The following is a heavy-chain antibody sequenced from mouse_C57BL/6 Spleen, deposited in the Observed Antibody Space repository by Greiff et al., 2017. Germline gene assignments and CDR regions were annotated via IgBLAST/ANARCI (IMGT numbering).Heavy chain of an antibody. V-gene: IGHV5-9-1*02. CDR1: GFTFSSYA. J-gene: IGHJ4*01. CDR2: ISSGGDYI. D-gene: IGHD1-1*01. Sequence: EVQGVESGEGLVKPGGSLKLSCAASGFTFSSYAMSWVRQTPEKRLEWVAYISSGGDYIYYADTVKGRFTISRDNARNTLYLQMSSLKSEDTAMYYCTRDIPLSTTVEGDYWGQGTSVTVSS. CDR3: TRDIPLSTTVEGDY.